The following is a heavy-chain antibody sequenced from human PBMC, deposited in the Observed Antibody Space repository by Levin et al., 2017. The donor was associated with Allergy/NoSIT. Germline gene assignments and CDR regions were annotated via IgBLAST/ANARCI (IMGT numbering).Heavy chain of an antibody. CDR3: ARQLDYYYGMDV. CDR1: GYSFTNYW. D-gene: IGHD1-1*01. CDR2: INPADSDI. V-gene: IGHV5-51*01. Sequence: GASVKVSCKGSGYSFTNYWIGWVRQMPGKGLEWMGIINPADSDIRYSPSFQGQVTISVDKSISTMYLEWSSLKASDTAMYYCARQLDYYYGMDVWGRGTTVTVSS. J-gene: IGHJ6*02.